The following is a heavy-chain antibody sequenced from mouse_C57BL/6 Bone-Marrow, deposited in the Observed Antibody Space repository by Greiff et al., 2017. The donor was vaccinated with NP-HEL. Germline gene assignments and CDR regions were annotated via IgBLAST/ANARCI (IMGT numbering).Heavy chain of an antibody. CDR1: GFTFSSYA. Sequence: EVKLVESGGGLVKPGGSLKLSCAASGFTFSSYAMSWVRQTPEKRLEWVATISDGGSYTYYPDNVKGRFTISRDNAKNNLYLQMSHLKSEDTAMYYCASLLRWGFAYWGQGTLVTVSA. D-gene: IGHD1-2*01. CDR3: ASLLRWGFAY. J-gene: IGHJ3*01. V-gene: IGHV5-4*03. CDR2: ISDGGSYT.